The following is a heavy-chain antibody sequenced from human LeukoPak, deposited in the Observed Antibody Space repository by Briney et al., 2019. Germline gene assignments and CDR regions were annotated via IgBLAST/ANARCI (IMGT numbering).Heavy chain of an antibody. Sequence: GESLKISCKGSGYNVDDYWIGWVRQMPGKGLEWMGIMPPRNFETPYSLPFQGQVTFSVDKTTRTAYLQWRSLKASDTAMYYCAWRKYFSTWLEPWSQGTLVTVSS. V-gene: IGHV5-51*01. J-gene: IGHJ5*02. CDR1: GYNVDDYW. CDR2: MPPRNFET. D-gene: IGHD1-14*01. CDR3: AWRKYFSTWLEP.